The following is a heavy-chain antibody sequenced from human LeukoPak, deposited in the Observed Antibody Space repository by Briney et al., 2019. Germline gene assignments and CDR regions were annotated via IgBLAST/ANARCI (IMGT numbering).Heavy chain of an antibody. Sequence: PPQTLSLTCTVSGGSISSGGYYWSWIRQHPGKGLEWIGYIYYSGSTYYNPSLKSRVTISVDTSKNQFSLKLSSVTAADTAVYYCARVTCSSTSCYYYYGMDVWGQGTTVTVSS. D-gene: IGHD2-2*01. CDR1: GGSISSGGYY. V-gene: IGHV4-31*03. CDR2: IYYSGST. J-gene: IGHJ6*02. CDR3: ARVTCSSTSCYYYYGMDV.